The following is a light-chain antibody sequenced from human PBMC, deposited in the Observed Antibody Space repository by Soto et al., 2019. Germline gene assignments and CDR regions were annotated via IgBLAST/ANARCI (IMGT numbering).Light chain of an antibody. CDR1: RDVGSD. V-gene: IGKV1-6*01. CDR3: QQYNDYWT. CDR2: AAS. Sequence: QMTQSPSSLSASVGEKIIITCRASRDVGSDVSWYQQKPGQAPKLLIYAASNLYTGVPSRFSGSRSGTEFTLTISSLQPEDFATYYCQQYNDYWTFGQGTKVEIK. J-gene: IGKJ1*01.